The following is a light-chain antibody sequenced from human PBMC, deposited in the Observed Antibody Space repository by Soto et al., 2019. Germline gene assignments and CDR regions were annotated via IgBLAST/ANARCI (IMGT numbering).Light chain of an antibody. CDR2: SAS. CDR3: QRTYNAPPIT. J-gene: IGKJ5*01. V-gene: IGKV1-27*01. Sequence: DIQLTQSPSSLSPSVGDRVTITYQVSQGLNSRLDCYRQKPGKVPNLLIYSASNLQSGVPSRFSGSGSGTDFTLTFSTLQPEDVSASYGQRTYNAPPITFGQGTRLEIK. CDR1: QGLNSR.